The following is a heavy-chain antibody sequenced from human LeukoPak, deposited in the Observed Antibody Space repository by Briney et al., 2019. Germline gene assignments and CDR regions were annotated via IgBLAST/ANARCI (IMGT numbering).Heavy chain of an antibody. CDR1: GFTFSTYW. V-gene: IGHV3-7*01. Sequence: GSLRLSCAASGFTFSTYWMSWVRQAPGKGREWVANMRQDGGEIYYVDSVKGRFTISRGNAKNSLPLQMNGLRAEDTAVYYCARRVSGREKYFDYWGQGTLVTVSS. CDR3: ARRVSGREKYFDY. CDR2: MRQDGGEI. D-gene: IGHD6-19*01. J-gene: IGHJ4*02.